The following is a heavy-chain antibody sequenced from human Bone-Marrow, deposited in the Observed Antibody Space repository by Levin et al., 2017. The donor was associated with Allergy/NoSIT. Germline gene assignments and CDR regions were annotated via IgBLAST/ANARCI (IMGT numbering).Heavy chain of an antibody. CDR3: AKGGDYVWGSYRPEEKYFFDY. V-gene: IGHV3-30*18. D-gene: IGHD3-16*02. CDR1: GFAFSDYA. J-gene: IGHJ4*02. Sequence: PGESLKISCAASGFAFSDYAMHWVRQAPGKGLEWVSFITYDGYSKYYADSVKGRFTTSRDNSKNTLYLQMNSLRAEDTAVYYCAKGGDYVWGSYRPEEKYFFDYWGQGALVTVSS. CDR2: ITYDGYSK.